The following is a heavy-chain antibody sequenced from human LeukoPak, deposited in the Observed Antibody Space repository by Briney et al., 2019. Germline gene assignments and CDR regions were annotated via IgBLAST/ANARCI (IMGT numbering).Heavy chain of an antibody. CDR1: EYTFVGHY. D-gene: IGHD5-18*01. J-gene: IGHJ5*02. CDR2: INPNSDVT. CDR3: ARGRGYSYSWFDP. V-gene: IGHV1-2*02. Sequence: ASVKVSCKASEYTFVGHYMHWVRQAPGQGLEWMGWINPNSDVTTYAQKFQGRVTMTRDTSISTAYMKLSRLSSDDTAVYYCARGRGYSYSWFDPWGQGTLVTVSS.